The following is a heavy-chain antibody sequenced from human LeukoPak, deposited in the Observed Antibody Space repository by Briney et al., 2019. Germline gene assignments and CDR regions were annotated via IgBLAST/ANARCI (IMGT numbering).Heavy chain of an antibody. CDR1: GYTFTGYY. Sequence: ASVKVSCKASGYTFTGYYMHWVRQAPGQGLEWMGWINPNSGGTNYAQKFQGWVTMTRDTSISTAYMELSRLRSDDTAVYYCARELSGYCTNGVCPHGYYYGMDVWGQGTTVTVSS. V-gene: IGHV1-2*04. D-gene: IGHD2-8*01. CDR2: INPNSGGT. CDR3: ARELSGYCTNGVCPHGYYYGMDV. J-gene: IGHJ6*02.